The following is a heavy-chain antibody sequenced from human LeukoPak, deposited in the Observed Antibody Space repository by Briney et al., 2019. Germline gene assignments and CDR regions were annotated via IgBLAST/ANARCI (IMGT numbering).Heavy chain of an antibody. V-gene: IGHV4-31*03. J-gene: IGHJ4*02. Sequence: SETLSLTCTVSGGSVTSGGYYWSWIRRHPGQGLEWIGYIYYSGSTYSNPSLKSRVTISIDTSKNQFSLKLSSVTAADTAVYYCARDRGSGWYNFDYWGQGTLVTVSS. CDR1: GGSVTSGGYY. D-gene: IGHD6-19*01. CDR3: ARDRGSGWYNFDY. CDR2: IYYSGST.